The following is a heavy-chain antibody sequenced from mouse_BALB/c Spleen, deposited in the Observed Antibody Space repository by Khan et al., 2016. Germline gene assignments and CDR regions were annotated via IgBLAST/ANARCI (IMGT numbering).Heavy chain of an antibody. V-gene: IGHV1-69*02. D-gene: IGHD2-2*01. J-gene: IGHJ3*01. CDR3: TRGESTMLRGFAY. Sequence: QVQLQQPGAELVRPGASVKLSCKATGYTFTSYWINWMKQRTGQGLEWIGNIYPSDIYTNYNQKFKDKATLTVDKPFSTGYMKLSSPTSEDSAIYSCTRGESTMLRGFAYCGQGTLVTVSA. CDR2: IYPSDIYT. CDR1: GYTFTSYW.